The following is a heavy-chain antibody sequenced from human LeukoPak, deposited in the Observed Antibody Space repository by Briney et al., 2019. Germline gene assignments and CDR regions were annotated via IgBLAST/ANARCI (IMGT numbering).Heavy chain of an antibody. CDR3: ARGRYYYDSSFDP. J-gene: IGHJ5*02. V-gene: IGHV4-59*01. D-gene: IGHD3-22*01. Sequence: SETLSLTCTVSGGSISSYYWSWIRQPPGKGLEWIGYIYYSGSTNYNPSLKSRVTISVDTSKNQFSLELSSVTAADTAVYYCARGRYYYDSSFDPWGQGTLVTVSS. CDR2: IYYSGST. CDR1: GGSISSYY.